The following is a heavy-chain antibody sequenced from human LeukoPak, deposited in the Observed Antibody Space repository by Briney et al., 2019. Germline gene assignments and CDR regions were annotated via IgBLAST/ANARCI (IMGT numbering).Heavy chain of an antibody. CDR3: ARSRGYSYDYRIYYYYYMDV. CDR1: GYTFTSYY. J-gene: IGHJ6*03. Sequence: GASVKVSCKASGYTFTSYYMHWVRQAPGQGLEWMGIINPSGGSTSYAQKFQGRVTMTRDMSTSTAYMELSSLRSEDTAVYYCARSRGYSYDYRIYYYYYMDVWGKGTTVTVSS. V-gene: IGHV1-46*01. CDR2: INPSGGST. D-gene: IGHD5-18*01.